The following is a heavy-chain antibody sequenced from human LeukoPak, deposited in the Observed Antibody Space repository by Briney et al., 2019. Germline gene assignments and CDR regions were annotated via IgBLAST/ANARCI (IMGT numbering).Heavy chain of an antibody. D-gene: IGHD3-16*01. CDR3: ARDKGVLDY. V-gene: IGHV4-39*07. Sequence: ASETLSLTCTVSGGSISSSSYYWGWIRQPPGKGLEWIGSIYYSGSTYYNPSLKSRVTISVDTSKNQFSLKLSSVTAADTAVYYCARDKGVLDYWGQGTLVTVSS. CDR1: GGSISSSSYY. CDR2: IYYSGST. J-gene: IGHJ4*02.